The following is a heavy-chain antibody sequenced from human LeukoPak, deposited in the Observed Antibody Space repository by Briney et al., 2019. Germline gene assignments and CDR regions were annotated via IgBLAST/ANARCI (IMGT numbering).Heavy chain of an antibody. V-gene: IGHV3-33*01. CDR3: ARGGRGASNWTPYNWFDH. J-gene: IGHJ5*02. Sequence: GGSLRLSCAASGFNFTTYGMHWVRQAPGKGLEWVALVWYDGTIKYYADSVKGRFTISRDNSKNTLFLQMSSLRVEDTALYYCARGGRGASNWTPYNWFDHWGQGTLVTVSS. D-gene: IGHD3/OR15-3a*01. CDR2: VWYDGTIK. CDR1: GFNFTTYG.